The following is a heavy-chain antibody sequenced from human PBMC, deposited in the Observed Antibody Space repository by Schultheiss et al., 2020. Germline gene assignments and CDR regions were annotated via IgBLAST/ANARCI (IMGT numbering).Heavy chain of an antibody. CDR2: INHSGST. Sequence: AETLSLTCSVSGASISDTTDYWGWIRQPPGKGLEWIGEINHSGSTNYNPSLKSRVTISVDTSKNQFSLKLSSVTAADTAVYYCARDMVRGVIFDYWGQGTLVTVSS. V-gene: IGHV4-39*07. J-gene: IGHJ4*02. CDR1: GASISDTTDY. CDR3: ARDMVRGVIFDY. D-gene: IGHD3-10*01.